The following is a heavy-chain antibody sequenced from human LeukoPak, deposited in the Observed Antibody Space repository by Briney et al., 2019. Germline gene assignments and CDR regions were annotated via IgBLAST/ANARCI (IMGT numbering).Heavy chain of an antibody. CDR2: IIPIFGTA. V-gene: IGHV1-69*13. CDR3: ARARYYDIFSDY. CDR1: GGTFSSYA. Sequence: SVKVSCKASGGTFSSYAISWVRQAPGQGLEWMGGIIPIFGTANYAQKFQGRVTITADESTSTAYMELSSLRSEDTAVYYCARARYYDIFSDYWGQGALVTVSS. J-gene: IGHJ4*02. D-gene: IGHD3-9*01.